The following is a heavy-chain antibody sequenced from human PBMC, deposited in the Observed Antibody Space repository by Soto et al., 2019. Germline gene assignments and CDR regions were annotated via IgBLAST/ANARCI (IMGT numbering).Heavy chain of an antibody. CDR3: ARDGATTGHWNF. J-gene: IGHJ4*02. CDR1: GFTFSTFS. V-gene: IGHV3-48*02. D-gene: IGHD4-17*01. CDR2: ISVSSATI. Sequence: EVQLVESGGGLVQPGGSLRLSCAASGFTFSTFSMNWVRQTPGMGLEWVSYISVSSATIPYAHSVKGRFTISRDNAKNSLSMEMTSLRDDDTTMNYCARDGATTGHWNFWGQGDLGSVS.